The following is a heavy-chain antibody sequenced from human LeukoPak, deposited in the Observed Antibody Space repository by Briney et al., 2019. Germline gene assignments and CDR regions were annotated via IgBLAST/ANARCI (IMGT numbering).Heavy chain of an antibody. D-gene: IGHD6-13*01. CDR1: GGSISSGSYY. CDR2: MHTSGST. CDR3: ARDTATAHSSSWYAPYNWFDP. V-gene: IGHV4-61*02. Sequence: PSETLSLTCTVSGGSISSGSYYWSWIRQPAGKGLEWVGRMHTSGSTNYNPSLSSRVTVSVDTSNNQFSLKLSSVTAADTAVYYCARDTATAHSSSWYAPYNWFDPWGQGTLVTVSS. J-gene: IGHJ5*02.